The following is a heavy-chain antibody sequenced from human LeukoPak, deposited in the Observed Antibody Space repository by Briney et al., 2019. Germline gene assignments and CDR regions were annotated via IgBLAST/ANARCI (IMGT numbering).Heavy chain of an antibody. V-gene: IGHV4-39*07. CDR3: ARSGGWFGELLSTVYFDY. CDR2: IYYSGST. CDR1: GGSISSSSYY. Sequence: SETLSLTCTVSGGSISSSSYYWGWIRQPPGKGLEWIGSIYYSGSTYYNPSLKSRVTISVDTSKNQFSLKLSSVTAADTAVYYCARSGGWFGELLSTVYFDYWGQGTLVTVSS. D-gene: IGHD3-10*01. J-gene: IGHJ4*02.